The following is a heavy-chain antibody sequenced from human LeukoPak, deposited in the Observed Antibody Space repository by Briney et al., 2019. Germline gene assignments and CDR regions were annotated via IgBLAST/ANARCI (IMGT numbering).Heavy chain of an antibody. CDR2: IYYSGST. CDR1: GGSISSYY. Sequence: SETLSLTCTVSGGSISSYYWSWIRQPPGKGLEWIGYIYYSGSTNYNPSLKSRVTISVDTSKNQFSLKLSSVTAAGTAVYYCARDVSAYYYDSSGRAFDIWGQGTMVTVSS. D-gene: IGHD3-22*01. J-gene: IGHJ3*02. CDR3: ARDVSAYYYDSSGRAFDI. V-gene: IGHV4-59*01.